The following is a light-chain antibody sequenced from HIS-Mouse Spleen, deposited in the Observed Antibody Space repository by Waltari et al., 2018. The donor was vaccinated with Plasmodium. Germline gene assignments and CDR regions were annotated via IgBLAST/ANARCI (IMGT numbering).Light chain of an antibody. Sequence: DIQMTQSPSSLSASVGDRVTITCQASQDSSNYLNWYQQKQVKAPKLLIYDASNLETGVPSRFSGSGSATDFTFTISSLQPEDIATYYCQQYDNLPLTFGGGTKVEIK. V-gene: IGKV1-33*01. CDR1: QDSSNY. CDR3: QQYDNLPLT. J-gene: IGKJ4*01. CDR2: DAS.